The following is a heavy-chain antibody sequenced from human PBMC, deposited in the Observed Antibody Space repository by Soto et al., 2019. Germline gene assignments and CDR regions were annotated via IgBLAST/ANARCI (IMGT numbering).Heavy chain of an antibody. J-gene: IGHJ4*02. Sequence: PSETLSLTCAVYGGSFSGYYWSWIRQPPGKGLEWIGEINHSGSTNYNPSLKSRVTISVDTSKNQFSLKLSSVTAADTAVYYCARDRYCSSTSCYPFDYWGQGTLVTVSS. D-gene: IGHD2-2*01. CDR1: GGSFSGYY. CDR2: INHSGST. V-gene: IGHV4-34*01. CDR3: ARDRYCSSTSCYPFDY.